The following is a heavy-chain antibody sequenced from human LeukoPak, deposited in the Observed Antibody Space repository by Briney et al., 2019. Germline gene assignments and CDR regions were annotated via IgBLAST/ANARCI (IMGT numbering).Heavy chain of an antibody. J-gene: IGHJ4*02. D-gene: IGHD2-2*01. Sequence: ASVKVSCKASGYTFTSYGISWVRQAPGQGLEWMGGITPIFGTANYAQKFQGRVTITADESTSTAYMELSSLRSEDTAVYYCARDLEDCSSTSCYGRPSGGYFDYWGQGTLVTVSS. V-gene: IGHV1-69*13. CDR2: ITPIFGTA. CDR1: GYTFTSYG. CDR3: ARDLEDCSSTSCYGRPSGGYFDY.